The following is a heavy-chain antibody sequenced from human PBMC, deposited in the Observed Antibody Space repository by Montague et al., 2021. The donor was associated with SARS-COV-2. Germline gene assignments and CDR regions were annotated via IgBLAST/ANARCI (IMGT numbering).Heavy chain of an antibody. D-gene: IGHD2-2*01. CDR2: IHHIVGT. CDR3: ATVFGGCSATSCYLYN. J-gene: IGHJ4*02. V-gene: IGHV4-4*02. Sequence: SETLSLTCAVSGDSMSSNNWWTWVRQSPGKGLEWIGEIHHIVGTNYNPSPKSRVSISVDKSRNQFSLNLYSVTAADTAFYYCATVFGGCSATSCYLYNWGRGTLVTVSS. CDR1: GDSMSSNNW.